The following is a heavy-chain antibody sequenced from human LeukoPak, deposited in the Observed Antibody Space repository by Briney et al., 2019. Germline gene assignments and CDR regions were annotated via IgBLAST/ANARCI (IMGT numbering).Heavy chain of an antibody. Sequence: ASVKVSCKASGYTFTSYYMHWVRQAPGQGLEWMGIINPSGGSTSYAQKFQGRVTMTRYTSTSTVYMELSSLRSEDTAVYYCARDRLVRFGGSYFYYWGQGTLVTVSS. D-gene: IGHD3-16*01. V-gene: IGHV1-46*03. J-gene: IGHJ4*02. CDR2: INPSGGST. CDR3: ARDRLVRFGGSYFYY. CDR1: GYTFTSYY.